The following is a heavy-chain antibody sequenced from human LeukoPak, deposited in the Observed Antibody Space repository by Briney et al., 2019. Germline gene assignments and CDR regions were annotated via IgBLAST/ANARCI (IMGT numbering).Heavy chain of an antibody. D-gene: IGHD1-1*01. Sequence: PGGSLRLSCAASGFTVSSNYMSWVRQAPGKGLEWVSVIYSGGSTYYADSVKGRFTISRDNSKNTLYLQMNSLRAEDTAVYYCASPSSTDAFDIWGQGTMVTVSS. CDR1: GFTVSSNY. V-gene: IGHV3-53*01. CDR2: IYSGGST. CDR3: ASPSSTDAFDI. J-gene: IGHJ3*02.